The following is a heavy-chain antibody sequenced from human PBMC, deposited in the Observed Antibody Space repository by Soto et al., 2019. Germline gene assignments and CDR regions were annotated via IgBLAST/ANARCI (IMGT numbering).Heavy chain of an antibody. D-gene: IGHD3-16*02. V-gene: IGHV1-18*01. Sequence: QVQLVQSGAEVKKPGASVKVSCKASGYTFTSYGISWVRQAPGQGLEWMGWISAYNGNTNYAQKLQGRVTMTTDTSTSTAYMELRSLRSDDTAVYYCARRVNYDYVWGSYRPPYYFDYWGQGTLVTVSS. CDR3: ARRVNYDYVWGSYRPPYYFDY. J-gene: IGHJ4*02. CDR1: GYTFTSYG. CDR2: ISAYNGNT.